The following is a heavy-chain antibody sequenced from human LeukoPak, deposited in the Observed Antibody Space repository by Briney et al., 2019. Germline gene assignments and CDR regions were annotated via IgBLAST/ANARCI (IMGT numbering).Heavy chain of an antibody. Sequence: PGGSLRLSCAASGFTFSSYSMNWVRQAPGKGLEWVSSISSSSSYIYYADSVKGRFTISRDNAKNSLYLQMNSLRAEDTAVYYCARVGNSSGYYIDYWRQGTLVTVSS. CDR3: ARVGNSSGYYIDY. J-gene: IGHJ4*02. CDR2: ISSSSSYI. V-gene: IGHV3-21*01. CDR1: GFTFSSYS. D-gene: IGHD3-22*01.